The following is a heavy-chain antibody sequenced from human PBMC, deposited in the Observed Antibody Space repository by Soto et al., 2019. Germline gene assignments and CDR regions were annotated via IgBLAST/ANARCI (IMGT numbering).Heavy chain of an antibody. CDR2: ISWNSGSI. CDR1: GFTFDDYA. CDR3: AKGLYGYYVEAFDI. Sequence: EVQLVESGGGLVQPGRSLRLSCAASGFTFDDYAMHWVRQAPGKGLEWVSGISWNSGSIGYADSVKGRFTISRDTAKNSLYLQMNSLRAEDTALYYGAKGLYGYYVEAFDIWGQGTMVTVSS. D-gene: IGHD4-17*01. J-gene: IGHJ3*02. V-gene: IGHV3-9*01.